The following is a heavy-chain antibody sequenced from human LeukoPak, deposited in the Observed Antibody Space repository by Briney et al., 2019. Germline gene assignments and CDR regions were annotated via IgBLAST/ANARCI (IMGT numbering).Heavy chain of an antibody. V-gene: IGHV4-4*07. Sequence: PSETLSLTCTVSGGSISSYYWSWIRQPAGKGLEWIGRIYTSGSTNYNPSLKSRVTMSVDTSKNQFSLKLSSVTAADTAVYYCARVAGRGYCSSTSCSVGGNWFDPRGQGTLVTVSS. CDR3: ARVAGRGYCSSTSCSVGGNWFDP. D-gene: IGHD2-2*01. J-gene: IGHJ5*02. CDR2: IYTSGST. CDR1: GGSISSYY.